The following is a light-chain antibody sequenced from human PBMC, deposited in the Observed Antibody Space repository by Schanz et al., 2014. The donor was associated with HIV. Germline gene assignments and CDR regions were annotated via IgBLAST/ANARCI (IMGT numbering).Light chain of an antibody. CDR2: DVS. V-gene: IGLV2-8*01. Sequence: QSALTQPPSASGSPGQSVTISCTGTSSDVGDYNYVSWYQQHPGKAPKLMIYDVSNRPSGVPDRFSGSKSGTSASLAISGLRSEDEADYYCAAWDDSLSGWVFGGGTKLTVL. CDR1: SSDVGDYNY. CDR3: AAWDDSLSGWV. J-gene: IGLJ3*02.